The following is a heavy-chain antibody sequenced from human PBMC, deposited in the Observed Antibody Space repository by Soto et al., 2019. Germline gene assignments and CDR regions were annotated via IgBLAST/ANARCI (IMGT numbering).Heavy chain of an antibody. J-gene: IGHJ6*02. Sequence: SVKVSCKASGGTFSSYAISWVRQAPGQGLEWMGGIIPIFGTANYAQKFQGRVTITADKSTSTAYMELSSLRSEDTAVYYCARDLLGYCSSTSCYMDYYYGMDVWGQGTTVTVS. CDR2: IIPIFGTA. CDR3: ARDLLGYCSSTSCYMDYYYGMDV. V-gene: IGHV1-69*06. CDR1: GGTFSSYA. D-gene: IGHD2-2*02.